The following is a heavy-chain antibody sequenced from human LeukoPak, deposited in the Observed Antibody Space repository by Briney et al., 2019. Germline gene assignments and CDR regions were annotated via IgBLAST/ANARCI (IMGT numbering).Heavy chain of an antibody. CDR2: ISGSGGST. D-gene: IGHD3-22*01. CDR1: GFTFSSYA. Sequence: GGSLRLSRAASGFTFSSYAMSWVRQAPGKGLEWVSAISGSGGSTYYADSVKGRFTISRDNSKNTLYLQMNSLRAEDTAVYYCAKVKVGSGYYWGLTFDYWGQGTLVTVSS. CDR3: AKVKVGSGYYWGLTFDY. J-gene: IGHJ4*02. V-gene: IGHV3-23*01.